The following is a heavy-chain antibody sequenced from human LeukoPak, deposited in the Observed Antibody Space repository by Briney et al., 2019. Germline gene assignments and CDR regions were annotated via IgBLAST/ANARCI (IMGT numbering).Heavy chain of an antibody. CDR1: GYTFTNYY. Sequence: ASVKVSCKASGYTFTNYYIHWVRQAPGQGLECMGIINPSGGSTSYAQKFQGRVTMTRDMSTSTVYMELSSLSSVTAADTAVYYCARFSSIAAAFDYWGLGTLVTVSS. CDR2: INPSGGST. D-gene: IGHD6-13*01. V-gene: IGHV1-46*01. J-gene: IGHJ4*02. CDR3: ARFSSIAAAFDY.